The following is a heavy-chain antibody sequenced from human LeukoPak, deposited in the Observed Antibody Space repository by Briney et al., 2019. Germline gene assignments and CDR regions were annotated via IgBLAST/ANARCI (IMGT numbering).Heavy chain of an antibody. CDR3: ARVGVPAAIEGTEGYYYYYYMDV. D-gene: IGHD2-2*01. CDR1: GFTFSSYA. V-gene: IGHV3-30-3*01. Sequence: GRSLRLSCAASGFTFSSYAMHWVRQAPGKGLEWVAVISYDGSNKYYADSVKGRFTISRDNSKNTLYLQMNSLRAEDTAVYYCARVGVPAAIEGTEGYYYYYYMDVWGKGTTVTVSS. J-gene: IGHJ6*03. CDR2: ISYDGSNK.